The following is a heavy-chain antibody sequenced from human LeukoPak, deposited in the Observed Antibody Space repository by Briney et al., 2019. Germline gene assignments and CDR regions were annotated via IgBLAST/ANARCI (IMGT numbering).Heavy chain of an antibody. J-gene: IGHJ4*02. D-gene: IGHD4-23*01. V-gene: IGHV3-21*01. CDR3: ARDRGNSFG. Sequence: GGSLRLSCAASGFTFSSYSMNWVRQAPGKGLEWVSSISSGSSYISYADSVKGRFTISRDNAKNSLYLQMNSLRAEDTAVYYCARDRGNSFGWGQGTLVTVSS. CDR1: GFTFSSYS. CDR2: ISSGSSYI.